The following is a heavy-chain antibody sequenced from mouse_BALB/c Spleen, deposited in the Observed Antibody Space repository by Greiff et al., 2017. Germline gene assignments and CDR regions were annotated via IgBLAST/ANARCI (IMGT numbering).Heavy chain of an antibody. Sequence: VKLMESGPELVKPGASVKMSCKASGYTFTSYYIHWVKQRPGQGLEWIGWIYPGDGSTKYNEKFKGKTTLTADKSSSTAYMLLSSLTSEDSAIYFCANYYGNYWFAYWGQGTLVTVSA. J-gene: IGHJ3*01. CDR2: IYPGDGST. D-gene: IGHD2-1*01. V-gene: IGHV1S56*01. CDR1: GYTFTSYY. CDR3: ANYYGNYWFAY.